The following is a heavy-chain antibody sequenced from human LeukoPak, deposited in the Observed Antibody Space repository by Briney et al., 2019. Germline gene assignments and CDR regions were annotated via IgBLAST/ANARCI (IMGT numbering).Heavy chain of an antibody. CDR1: GGSFSGYY. Sequence: SETLSLTCAVYGGSFSGYYWSWIRKPPGKGLEWIGEINHSGSTNYNPSLKSRVTISVDTSENQFSLKLSSVTAADTAVYYCAREPGLYDILTGNNWGQGTLVTVSS. J-gene: IGHJ4*02. CDR2: INHSGST. CDR3: AREPGLYDILTGNN. V-gene: IGHV4-34*01. D-gene: IGHD3-9*01.